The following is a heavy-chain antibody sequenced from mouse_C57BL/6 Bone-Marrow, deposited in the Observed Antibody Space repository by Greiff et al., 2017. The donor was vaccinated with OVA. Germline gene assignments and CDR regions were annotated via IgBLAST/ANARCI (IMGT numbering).Heavy chain of an antibody. V-gene: IGHV1-19*01. CDR1: GYTFTDYY. J-gene: IGHJ3*01. CDR2: INPYNGGT. Sequence: VQLQQSGPVLVKPGASVKMSCKASGYTFTDYYMNWVKQSHGKSLEWIGVINPYNGGTSYNQKFKGKATLTVDKSSSTAYMELNSLKSEDSAVYYCARKGTWFAYWGQGTLVTVSA. CDR3: ARKGTWFAY.